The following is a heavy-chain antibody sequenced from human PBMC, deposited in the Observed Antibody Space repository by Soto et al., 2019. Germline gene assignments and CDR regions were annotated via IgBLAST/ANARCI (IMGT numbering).Heavy chain of an antibody. CDR2: VFYSGST. CDR1: GGSMNTINYY. V-gene: IGHV4-39*01. Sequence: PSETLSLTCTVSGGSMNTINYYWGWIRQPPGKGLEWIGNVFYSGSTYYTPSLKSRVTISVDTSKNQFSLKLTSVTAADTAVYYCARHGLTAYMVYYFDFWGQGTLVTVSS. CDR3: ARHGLTAYMVYYFDF. D-gene: IGHD3-16*01. J-gene: IGHJ4*02.